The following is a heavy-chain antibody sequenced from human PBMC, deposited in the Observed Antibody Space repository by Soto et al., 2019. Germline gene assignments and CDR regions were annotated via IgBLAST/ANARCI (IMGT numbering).Heavy chain of an antibody. CDR2: INHSGST. CDR3: ARDKITGLFDY. J-gene: IGHJ4*02. CDR1: GGSFSGYY. V-gene: IGHV4-34*01. D-gene: IGHD2-8*02. Sequence: SSETLSLTCALYGGSFSGYYWTWIRQPPGTGLEWIGEINHSGSTNYNPSLKSRVTISVDTSKSQFSLKLTSVTAADTAVYYCARDKITGLFDYWGQGTLVTVSS.